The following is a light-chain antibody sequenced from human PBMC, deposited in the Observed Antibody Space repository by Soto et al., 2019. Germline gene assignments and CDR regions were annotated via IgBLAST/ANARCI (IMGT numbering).Light chain of an antibody. CDR3: QRYGSSPRT. Sequence: EIALTQSPGTLSLSPGERATLSCRASQSVSSSYLARYQQKPGQAPRLLIYATSSRATDVPDRFRGSGSGTAFSLTISRLEPEDFAVYYCQRYGSSPRTFGQGTKLEIK. CDR2: ATS. J-gene: IGKJ2*01. CDR1: QSVSSSY. V-gene: IGKV3-20*01.